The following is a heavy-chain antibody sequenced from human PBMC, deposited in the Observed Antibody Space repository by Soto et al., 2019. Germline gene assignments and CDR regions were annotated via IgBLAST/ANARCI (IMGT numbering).Heavy chain of an antibody. CDR1: GGSFSGYY. D-gene: IGHD3-10*01. J-gene: IGHJ4*02. CDR3: ARENMVRGVNGY. CDR2: INHSGST. V-gene: IGHV4-34*01. Sequence: QVQLQQWGAGLLKPSETLSLTCAVYGGSFSGYYWSWIRQPPGKGLEWIGEINHSGSTNYNPSLKSRVTISVDTSKIQFSLKLCTVTAADTAVYYCARENMVRGVNGYWGQGTLVTVSS.